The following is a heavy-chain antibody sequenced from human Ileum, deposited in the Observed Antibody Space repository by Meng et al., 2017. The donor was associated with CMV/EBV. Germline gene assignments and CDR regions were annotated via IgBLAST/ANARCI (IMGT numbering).Heavy chain of an antibody. CDR2: IRSKVFGGTT. CDR1: GFIFGDYA. J-gene: IGHJ4*02. D-gene: IGHD4-11*01. CDR3: SRGGLDDNSDYVFDY. Sequence: GESLKISCTASGFIFGDYAVNWVRQAPGKGLEWVGFIRSKVFGGTTEYAASVRGRFTISRDDSKATAYLQMNSLNIEDTGVYYCSRGGLDDNSDYVFDYWGQGTLVTVSS. V-gene: IGHV3-49*04.